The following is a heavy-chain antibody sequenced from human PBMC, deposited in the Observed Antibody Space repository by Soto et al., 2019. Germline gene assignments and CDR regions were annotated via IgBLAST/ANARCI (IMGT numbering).Heavy chain of an antibody. V-gene: IGHV4-39*01. J-gene: IGHJ4*02. CDR2: VDYSGRT. Sequence: LPETLSLTCTVSGGSIISTSYYWGWIRQPPGKGLEWIGGVDYSGRTYYNPSLKSRVTISADTYKNQISLKLNSETAADTAVYYCASRGLNGDPFDYWGQGTLVTVSS. D-gene: IGHD4-17*01. CDR1: GGSIISTSYY. CDR3: ASRGLNGDPFDY.